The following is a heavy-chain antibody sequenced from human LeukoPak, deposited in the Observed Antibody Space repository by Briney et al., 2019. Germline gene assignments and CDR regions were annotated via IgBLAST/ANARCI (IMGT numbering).Heavy chain of an antibody. Sequence: SVKVSCKASGGTFSSYAISWVRQAPGQGLEWMGGIIPIFGTANYAQKFQGGVTITTDESTSTAYMELSSLRSEDTAVYYCARGRDYDILTGYPYYFDYWGQGTLVTVSS. CDR3: ARGRDYDILTGYPYYFDY. V-gene: IGHV1-69*05. D-gene: IGHD3-9*01. CDR1: GGTFSSYA. J-gene: IGHJ4*02. CDR2: IIPIFGTA.